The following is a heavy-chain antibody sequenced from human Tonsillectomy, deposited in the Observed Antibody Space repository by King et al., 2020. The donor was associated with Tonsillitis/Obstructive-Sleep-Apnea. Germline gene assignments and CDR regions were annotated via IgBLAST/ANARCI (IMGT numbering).Heavy chain of an antibody. J-gene: IGHJ4*02. V-gene: IGHV1-18*01. CDR1: GYTFTSYG. CDR3: ARGETVTIYAPLGY. CDR2: ISVHNGNT. Sequence: QLVQSGAEVKKPGASVKVSCKASGYTFTSYGINWVRQAPGQGLEWMGWISVHNGNTNYAQKLQGRVTMATDTSTSTAYMELRSLRSDDTAMYYCARGETVTIYAPLGYWGQGTLVTVSS. D-gene: IGHD4-17*01.